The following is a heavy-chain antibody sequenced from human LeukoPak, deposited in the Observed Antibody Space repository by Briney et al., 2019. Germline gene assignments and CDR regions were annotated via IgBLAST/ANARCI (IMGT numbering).Heavy chain of an antibody. Sequence: PGGSLRLSCAASGFTFDDYAMHWVRQAPGKGLEWVSGISWNSGSIGYADSVKGRFTISRDNAKNSLYLQMNSLRAEDTALYYCAKSKLRISDYYYGSGRYDYWGQGTLVTVSS. CDR3: AKSKLRISDYYYGSGRYDY. J-gene: IGHJ4*02. CDR1: GFTFDDYA. V-gene: IGHV3-9*01. D-gene: IGHD3-10*01. CDR2: ISWNSGSI.